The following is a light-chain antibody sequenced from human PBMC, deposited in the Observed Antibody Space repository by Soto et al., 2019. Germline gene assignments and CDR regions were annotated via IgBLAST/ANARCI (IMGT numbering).Light chain of an antibody. J-gene: IGKJ4*01. Sequence: DIQMTQSPSTLSASVGDTVTITCRASQTIGTWLAWYQQKPAKAPKLLIYKASTLESGVPSRFSGSGSGTEFTLTISSPQADDFATYYCQQYNDLSTFGGGTKVDIK. V-gene: IGKV1-5*03. CDR1: QTIGTW. CDR3: QQYNDLST. CDR2: KAS.